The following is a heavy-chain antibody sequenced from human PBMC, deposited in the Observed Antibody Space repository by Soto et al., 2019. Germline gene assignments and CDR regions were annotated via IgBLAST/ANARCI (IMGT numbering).Heavy chain of an antibody. CDR1: GFSVSDYS. Sequence: LVESGGRVVQSGGSLRLSCTASGFSVSDYSVNWVRQAPGKGLEWISYISSTGDLTLYADSVKGRFTIARDIAKNSLYLQMDSLRDEDSAVYYRATWAIAVGGEGFWGQGSLVTVSS. J-gene: IGHJ4*02. D-gene: IGHD2-21*01. CDR2: ISSTGDLT. V-gene: IGHV3-48*02. CDR3: ATWAIAVGGEGF.